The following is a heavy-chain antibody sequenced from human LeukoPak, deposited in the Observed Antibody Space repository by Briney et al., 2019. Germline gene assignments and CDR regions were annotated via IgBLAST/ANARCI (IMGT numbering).Heavy chain of an antibody. CDR2: IYYSGST. V-gene: IGHV4-59*01. CDR3: AREYIAAAGTTGFDP. D-gene: IGHD6-13*01. J-gene: IGHJ5*02. CDR1: GGSISSCY. Sequence: SETLSLTCTVSGGSISSCYWSWIRQPPGKGLEWIGYIYYSGSTNYNPSLKSRVTISVDTSKNQFSLKLSSVTAADTAVYYCAREYIAAAGTTGFDPWGQGTLVTVSS.